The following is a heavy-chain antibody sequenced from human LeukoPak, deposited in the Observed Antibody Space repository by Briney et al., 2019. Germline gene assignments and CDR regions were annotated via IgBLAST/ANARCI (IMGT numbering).Heavy chain of an antibody. V-gene: IGHV4-39*01. D-gene: IGHD6-19*01. J-gene: IGHJ6*03. CDR3: ARHAHSDSSGWYPYYYYYYMDV. CDR2: IYYSGST. Sequence: SETLSLTCTVPGGSISSSSYYWGWIRQPPGKWLEWIGSIYYSGSTYYNPSLKSRVTISVDTSKNQFSLKLSSVTAADTAVYYCARHAHSDSSGWYPYYYYYYMDVWGKGTTVTISS. CDR1: GGSISSSSYY.